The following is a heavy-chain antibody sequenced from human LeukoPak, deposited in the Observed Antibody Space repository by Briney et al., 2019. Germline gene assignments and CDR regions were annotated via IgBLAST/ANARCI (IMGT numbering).Heavy chain of an antibody. J-gene: IGHJ4*02. CDR1: GGSISSGSYY. V-gene: IGHV4-39*02. CDR2: IYYSGST. CDR3: ARDRGYDISGY. D-gene: IGHD3-9*01. Sequence: PSETLSLTCTVSGGSISSGSYYWGWLRQPPRKGLEWIGSIYYSGSTSYNPSLKSRVTISVDTSKNQFSLKLSAVTAGDTAVYDCARDRGYDISGYWGQGTLVTVSS.